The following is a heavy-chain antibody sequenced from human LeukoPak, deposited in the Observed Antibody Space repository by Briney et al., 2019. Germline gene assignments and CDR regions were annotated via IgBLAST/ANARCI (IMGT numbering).Heavy chain of an antibody. J-gene: IGHJ4*02. D-gene: IGHD6-6*01. V-gene: IGHV1-18*01. CDR2: ISPYNGNT. Sequence: ASVKVSCKASGYKFTNYGISWVRQAPGQGLEWMGWISPYNGNTIYAQKLQGRVTMTTDTSTSTAYMELRSLRSEDTAVYYCARSSSSIFHHIDYWGQGTLVTVSS. CDR3: ARSSSSIFHHIDY. CDR1: GYKFTNYG.